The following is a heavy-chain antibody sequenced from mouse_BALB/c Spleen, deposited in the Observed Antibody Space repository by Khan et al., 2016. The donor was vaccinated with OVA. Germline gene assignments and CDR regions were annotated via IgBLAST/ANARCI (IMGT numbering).Heavy chain of an antibody. V-gene: IGHV9-1*02. CDR3: AREAYYRDYYAMDY. CDR1: GYTFTNYG. Sequence: QFQLVQSGPELKKPGETVKISCKASGYTFTNYGMNWVKQAPGKGLKWMGWINTYTGEPTYAADFKGRFAFSLETSASTAYLQINNLKNEDMATXFCAREAYYRDYYAMDYWGQGTSVTVSS. J-gene: IGHJ4*01. CDR2: INTYTGEP. D-gene: IGHD2-14*01.